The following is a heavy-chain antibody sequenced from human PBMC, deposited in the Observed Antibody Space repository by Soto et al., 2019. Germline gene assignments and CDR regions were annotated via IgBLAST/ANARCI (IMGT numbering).Heavy chain of an antibody. J-gene: IGHJ4*02. V-gene: IGHV4-39*01. CDR1: GGSITSSSYY. D-gene: IGHD3-9*01. CDR3: ASRIHDNRDDYYSDY. CDR2: IYYSGNI. Sequence: QLQLQESGPGLVKPSETLSLTCSVSGGSITSSSYYWGWIRQPPGKGLAWIAAIYYSGNIYHNPSLTSRVAMSIATSKNQFSLKMSSVSAAGTAVYYCASRIHDNRDDYYSDYWGRGTLVTVSS.